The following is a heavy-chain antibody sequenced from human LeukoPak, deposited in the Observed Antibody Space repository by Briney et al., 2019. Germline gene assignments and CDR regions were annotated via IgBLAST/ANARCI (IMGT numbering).Heavy chain of an antibody. J-gene: IGHJ6*02. Sequence: ASVKVSCKASGYTVTSYGISWVRQAPGQGLEWMGWISAYNGNTNYAQKLQGRVTMTTDTSTSTAYMELRSLRSDDTAVYYCARDIWGLGGYYYGMDVWGQGTTVTVSS. CDR1: GYTVTSYG. V-gene: IGHV1-18*01. CDR2: ISAYNGNT. CDR3: ARDIWGLGGYYYGMDV. D-gene: IGHD3-16*01.